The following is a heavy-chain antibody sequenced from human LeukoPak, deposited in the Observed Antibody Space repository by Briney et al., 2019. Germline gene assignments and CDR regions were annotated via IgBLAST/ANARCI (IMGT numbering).Heavy chain of an antibody. D-gene: IGHD6-13*01. J-gene: IGHJ4*02. CDR3: ARQQLSY. Sequence: ASVKVSCKASGYTFNNYAMNWVRQAPGQGLEWMGIINPSGGSTSYAQKFQGRVTMTRDMSTSTVYMELSSLRSEDTAVYYCARQQLSYWGQGTLVTVSS. CDR1: GYTFNNYA. V-gene: IGHV1-46*02. CDR2: INPSGGST.